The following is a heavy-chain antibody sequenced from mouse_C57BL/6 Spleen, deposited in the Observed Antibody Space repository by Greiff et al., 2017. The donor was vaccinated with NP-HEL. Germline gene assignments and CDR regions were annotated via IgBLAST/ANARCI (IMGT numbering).Heavy chain of an antibody. V-gene: IGHV1-22*01. CDR1: GYTFTDYN. Sequence: EVQLQQSGPELVKPGASVKMSCKASGYTFTDYNMHWVKQSHGKSLEWIGYINPNNGGTSYNQKFKGKATLTVNKYSSTAYMELRGLTSEDSAVYYCARIGVSFDYWGQGTTLTVSS. CDR2: INPNNGGT. J-gene: IGHJ2*01. CDR3: ARIGVSFDY.